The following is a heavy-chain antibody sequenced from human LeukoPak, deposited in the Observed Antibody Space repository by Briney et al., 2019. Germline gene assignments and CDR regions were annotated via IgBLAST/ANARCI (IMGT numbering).Heavy chain of an antibody. CDR1: GYSFTSYW. CDR3: ASCGGDCYYYYYMDV. J-gene: IGHJ6*03. Sequence: GESLKISCKGSGYSFTSYWIGWVRQMPGKGLEWMGIIYPGDSDTRYSPSFQGQVTSSADKSISTAYLQWSSLKASDTAMYYCASCGGDCYYYYYMDVWGKGTTVTVSS. V-gene: IGHV5-51*01. CDR2: IYPGDSDT. D-gene: IGHD2-21*01.